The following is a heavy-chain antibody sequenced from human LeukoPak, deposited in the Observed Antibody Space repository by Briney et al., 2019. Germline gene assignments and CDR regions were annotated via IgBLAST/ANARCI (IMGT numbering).Heavy chain of an antibody. CDR1: GFTFRSYW. V-gene: IGHV3-74*01. CDR2: IKSDGST. CDR3: ARAPSEIGGYYPEYFRH. Sequence: GGSLRLSCAASGFTFRSYWMHWVRQAPGKGLVWVSRIKSDGSTNYADSVKGRFTISRDNAKDAVSLQMNSLRAEDTGVYYCARAPSEIGGYYPEYFRHWGQGTLVTVSS. J-gene: IGHJ1*01. D-gene: IGHD3-22*01.